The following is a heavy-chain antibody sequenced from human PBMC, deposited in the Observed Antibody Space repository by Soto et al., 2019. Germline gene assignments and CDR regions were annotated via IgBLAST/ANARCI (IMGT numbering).Heavy chain of an antibody. CDR3: AREADPNYDFWSGYVSPAYYYYMDV. D-gene: IGHD3-3*01. J-gene: IGHJ6*03. Sequence: GASVKVSCKASGGAFSSYTISWVRQAPGQGLEWMRRIIPILGIANYAQKFQGRVTITADKSTSTAYMELSSLRSEDTAVYYCAREADPNYDFWSGYVSPAYYYYMDVWGKGTTVTVSS. CDR1: GGAFSSYT. V-gene: IGHV1-69*04. CDR2: IIPILGIA.